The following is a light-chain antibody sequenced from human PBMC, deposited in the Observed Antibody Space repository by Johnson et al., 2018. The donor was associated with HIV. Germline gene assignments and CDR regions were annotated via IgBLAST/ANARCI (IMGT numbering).Light chain of an antibody. Sequence: SVLTQPPSVSAAPGQKVTISCSGSSSTIGKNYVSWYQVLPGTAPKLLIYKNNERPSGIPDRFSGSKSGTSATLGITGLQTGDEADYYCGTWDTSLSAGGVFGTGTKVTVL. CDR2: KNN. J-gene: IGLJ1*01. CDR1: SSTIGKNY. V-gene: IGLV1-51*02. CDR3: GTWDTSLSAGGV.